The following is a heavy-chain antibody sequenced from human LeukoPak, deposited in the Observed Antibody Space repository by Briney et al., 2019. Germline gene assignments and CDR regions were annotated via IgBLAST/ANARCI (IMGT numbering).Heavy chain of an antibody. D-gene: IGHD2-21*02. CDR2: IGTTSGAI. J-gene: IGHJ4*02. CDR1: GFTFNAFG. CDR3: ARFRTWGDKAFDY. V-gene: IGHV3-48*01. Sequence: GGSLRLSCAASGFTFNAFGMNWVRQAPGKGLEWVSYIGTTSGAIYYADSVKGRFTISGDSAKNSLYLQMNSLRAEDTAVYYCARFRTWGDKAFDYWGQGTLVTVSS.